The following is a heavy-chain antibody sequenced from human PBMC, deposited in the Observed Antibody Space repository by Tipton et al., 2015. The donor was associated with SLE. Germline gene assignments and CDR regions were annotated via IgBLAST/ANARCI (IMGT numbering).Heavy chain of an antibody. CDR3: ARGLDDWKSGKNWFDS. J-gene: IGHJ5*01. D-gene: IGHD3-3*01. CDR2: ISRSGNT. CDR1: GFTFSDYY. Sequence: LRLSCAASGFTFSDYYMSWIRQSPGKGLEWIGEISRSGNTNYNPSLKSRVTISLDTSKTHFSLKLTSVTAADTAVYFCARGLDDWKSGKNWFDSWGQGTPVTVSS. V-gene: IGHV4-34*01.